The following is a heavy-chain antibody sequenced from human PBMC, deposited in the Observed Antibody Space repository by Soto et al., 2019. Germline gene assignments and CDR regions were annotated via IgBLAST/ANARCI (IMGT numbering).Heavy chain of an antibody. CDR2: IIPIFGTA. J-gene: IGHJ4*02. CDR1: GGTFSSYA. CDR3: ARDGPNCGGDCA. D-gene: IGHD2-21*02. V-gene: IGHV1-69*06. Sequence: QVQLVQSGAEVKKPGSSVKVSCTASGGTFSSYAISWVRQAPGQGLEWMGGIIPIFGTANYAQKFQGRVTITADKSTSTDYMELSSLRSEDTAVYYCARDGPNCGGDCAWGQGTLVTVSS.